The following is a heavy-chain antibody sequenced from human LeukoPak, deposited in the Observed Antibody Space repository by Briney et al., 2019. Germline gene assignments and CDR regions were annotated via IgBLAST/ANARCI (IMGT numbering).Heavy chain of an antibody. CDR3: ARASRHSGYDNDAFDI. CDR1: GYTFTSYA. V-gene: IGHV7-4-1*02. Sequence: VASVKVSCKASGYTFTSYAMNWVRQAPGQGLEWMGWINTNTGNPTYAQGFTGRFVFSLDTSVSTAYLQISSLKAEDTAVYYCARASRHSGYDNDAFDIWGQGTMVTVSS. J-gene: IGHJ3*02. CDR2: INTNTGNP. D-gene: IGHD5-12*01.